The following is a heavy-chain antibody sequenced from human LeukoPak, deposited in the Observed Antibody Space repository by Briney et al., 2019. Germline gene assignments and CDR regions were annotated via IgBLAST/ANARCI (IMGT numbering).Heavy chain of an antibody. Sequence: ASVKVSCKASGYTFINYDISWVRQAPGQGLELMGWISAYNGNTNYAQKFQGRVTMTTDTSRNKSYMALRSLRSDDTAVYYCARDHSTAWGPAYYWGQGTLVTVSS. V-gene: IGHV1-18*01. J-gene: IGHJ4*02. CDR1: GYTFINYD. D-gene: IGHD6-19*01. CDR3: ARDHSTAWGPAYY. CDR2: ISAYNGNT.